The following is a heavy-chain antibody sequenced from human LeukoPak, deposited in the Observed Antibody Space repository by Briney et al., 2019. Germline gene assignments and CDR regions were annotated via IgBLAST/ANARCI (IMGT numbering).Heavy chain of an antibody. CDR1: CGSISSYY. CDR3: TTGYSSGWNYYMDV. V-gene: IGHV4-59*01. J-gene: IGHJ6*03. CDR2: IYYSGST. Sequence: SETLSLTCTVSCGSISSYYWSWIRQPPGKGLEWIGYIYYSGSTNYNPSLKSRVTISVDTSKNQFSLKLSSVTAADTAVYYCTTGYSSGWNYYMDVWGKGTTVTVSS. D-gene: IGHD6-19*01.